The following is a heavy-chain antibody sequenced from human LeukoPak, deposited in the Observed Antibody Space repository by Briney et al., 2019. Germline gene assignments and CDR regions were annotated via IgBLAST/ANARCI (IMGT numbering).Heavy chain of an antibody. J-gene: IGHJ3*02. CDR1: GGSFSGYY. CDR3: AREGNWNDGGDAFDI. D-gene: IGHD1-1*01. CDR2: INHSGST. Sequence: SETLSLTCAVYGGSFSGYYWSWIRQPPGKGLEWIGEINHSGSTNYNPSLKSRVTISVDTSKNQFSLKLSSVTAADTAVYYCAREGNWNDGGDAFDIWGQGTMVTVPS. V-gene: IGHV4-34*01.